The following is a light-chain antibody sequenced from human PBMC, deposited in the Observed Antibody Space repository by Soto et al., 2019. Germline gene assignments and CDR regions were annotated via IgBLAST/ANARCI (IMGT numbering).Light chain of an antibody. CDR2: AAS. J-gene: IGKJ3*01. V-gene: IGKV1-9*01. CDR3: QQLNSYPVFT. Sequence: DIQLTQSPSFLSASVGDRVTITCRASQGISSYLAWYQQKPGKAPKLLIYAASTLQSGVPSRFSGSGSGTEFTLTISSLQPEDFATYYCQQLNSYPVFTFGPGTTVDIK. CDR1: QGISSY.